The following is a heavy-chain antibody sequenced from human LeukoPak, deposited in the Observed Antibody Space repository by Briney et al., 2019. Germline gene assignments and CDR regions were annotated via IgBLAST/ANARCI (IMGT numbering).Heavy chain of an antibody. CDR3: ARPMKGSYYDSSEDAFDI. CDR1: GGSISSYY. Sequence: SETLSLTRTVSGGSISSYYWSWIRQPPGKGLEWIGYIYYSGSTNYNPSLKSRVTISVDTSKNQFSLKLSSVTAADTAVYYCARPMKGSYYDSSEDAFDIWGQGTMVTVSS. V-gene: IGHV4-59*08. CDR2: IYYSGST. J-gene: IGHJ3*02. D-gene: IGHD3-22*01.